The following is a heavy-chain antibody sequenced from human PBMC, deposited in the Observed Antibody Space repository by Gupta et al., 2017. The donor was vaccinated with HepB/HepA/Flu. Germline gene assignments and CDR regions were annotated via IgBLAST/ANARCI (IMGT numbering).Heavy chain of an antibody. D-gene: IGHD1-7*01. V-gene: IGHV3-23*01. J-gene: IGHJ6*03. CDR3: AKGTTGYYYYYMDV. Sequence: EVQLLESGGGLVQPGGSLRLSCAAPGFIFSSYAMSWVRQAPGKGLEGVSAISGSGRSTYYADSVKGRFTISRDNSKNTLYLQMNSLRAEDTAVYYCAKGTTGYYYYYMDVWGNGTTVTVSS. CDR1: GFIFSSYA. CDR2: ISGSGRST.